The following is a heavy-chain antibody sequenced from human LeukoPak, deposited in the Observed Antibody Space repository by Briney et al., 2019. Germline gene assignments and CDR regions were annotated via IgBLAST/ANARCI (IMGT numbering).Heavy chain of an antibody. CDR2: INPGDSDT. D-gene: IGHD4-17*01. CDR1: GYSFTNYW. CDR3: ARQGTTVTHEGAFDI. Sequence: GESLKISCKGSGYSFTNYWIGWVRQMPGKGLEWMGIINPGDSDTRYSPSFQGQVTISADKSASTAYLQWSSLKASDTAMYYCARQGTTVTHEGAFDIWGQGTMVPVS. V-gene: IGHV5-51*01. J-gene: IGHJ3*02.